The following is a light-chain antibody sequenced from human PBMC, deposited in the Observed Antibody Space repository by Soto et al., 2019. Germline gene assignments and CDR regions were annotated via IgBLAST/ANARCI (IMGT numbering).Light chain of an antibody. CDR2: MTN. CDR1: WYNIGKNL. V-gene: IGLV1-47*01. CDR3: AAWDDSLRAWV. Sequence: QSVLTQPPSASGTPGQTVTISCSGGWYNIGKNLGYWYQQFPGTAPKLLIYMTNQRPSGVPDRFSGSKSGSSASLAVSGLRSEDEAVYYCAAWDDSLRAWVFGGGPKVTVL. J-gene: IGLJ3*02.